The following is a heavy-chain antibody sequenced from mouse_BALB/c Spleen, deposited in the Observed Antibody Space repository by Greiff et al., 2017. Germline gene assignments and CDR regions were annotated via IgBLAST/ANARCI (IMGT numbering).Heavy chain of an antibody. Sequence: VMLVESGGGLVQPGGSLKLSCAASGFTFSSYTMSWVRQTPEKRLEWVAYISNGGGSTYYPDTVKGRFTISRDNAKNTLYLQMSSLKSEDTAMYYCARQRRYYGSYFDYWGQGTTLTVSS. V-gene: IGHV5-12-2*01. D-gene: IGHD1-1*01. CDR2: ISNGGGST. CDR3: ARQRRYYGSYFDY. CDR1: GFTFSSYT. J-gene: IGHJ2*01.